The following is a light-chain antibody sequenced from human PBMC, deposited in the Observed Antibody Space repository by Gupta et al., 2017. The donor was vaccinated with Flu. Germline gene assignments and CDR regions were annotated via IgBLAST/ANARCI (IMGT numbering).Light chain of an antibody. V-gene: IGLV2-11*01. J-gene: IGLJ3*02. CDR3: CSYAGSYTFAV. CDR1: SSDVGGYNY. Sequence: QSALTQPRSVSGSPGQSVTISCTGTSSDVGGYNYVSRYQQHPGKAPKLMIYDVSKRPSGVPDRFSGSKSGNTASLTISGLQAEDEADYYCCSYAGSYTFAVFGGGTKLTVL. CDR2: DVS.